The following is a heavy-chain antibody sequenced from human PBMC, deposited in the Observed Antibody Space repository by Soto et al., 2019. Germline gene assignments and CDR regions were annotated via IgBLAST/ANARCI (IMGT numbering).Heavy chain of an antibody. CDR1: GYTFSNYG. D-gene: IGHD2-2*01. CDR3: ARVVPGAEAWCGP. J-gene: IGHJ5*02. V-gene: IGHV1-18*01. CDR2: ISLYSDGT. Sequence: QVQLVQSGGEVKRPGASVKVSCKTSGYTFSNYGITWVRQAPGQPLEWLGWISLYSDGTNYAHKFQGRVSMTTDTSTTTAYMELRSLRSDDTAVYYCARVVPGAEAWCGPWGQGTLVTVSS.